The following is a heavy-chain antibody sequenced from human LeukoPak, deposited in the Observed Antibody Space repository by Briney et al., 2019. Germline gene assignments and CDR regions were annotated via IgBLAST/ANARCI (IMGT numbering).Heavy chain of an antibody. CDR1: GFTFGTYN. CDR2: IGSSSNYI. D-gene: IGHD1-26*01. CDR3: ARDVGASAPDAFDI. Sequence: GGSLRLSXAASGFTFGTYNMNWVRQAPGKGLEWVSSIGSSSNYIYYADSVKGRFTISRDNAKNSLYLQMNSLRAEDTDVYYCARDVGASAPDAFDIWGQGTMVTVSS. V-gene: IGHV3-21*01. J-gene: IGHJ3*02.